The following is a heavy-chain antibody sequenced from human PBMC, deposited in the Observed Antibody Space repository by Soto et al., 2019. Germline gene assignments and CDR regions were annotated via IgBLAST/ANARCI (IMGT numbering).Heavy chain of an antibody. Sequence: LRLSCAASGFTFSGSAMHWVRQASGKGLEWVGRIRSKANSYATAYAASVKGRFTISRDDSKNTAYLQMNSLKTEDTAVYYCTSYISYQPLGPLLLDYYYGMDVWGQGTTVTVSS. J-gene: IGHJ6*02. CDR1: GFTFSGSA. D-gene: IGHD2-2*01. CDR2: IRSKANSYAT. V-gene: IGHV3-73*01. CDR3: TSYISYQPLGPLLLDYYYGMDV.